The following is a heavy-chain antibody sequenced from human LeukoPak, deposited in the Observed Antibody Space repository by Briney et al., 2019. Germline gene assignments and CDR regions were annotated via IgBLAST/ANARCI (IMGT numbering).Heavy chain of an antibody. D-gene: IGHD5-18*01. J-gene: IGHJ4*02. CDR3: ARDWVKYSPFDY. CDR2: MNPNSGNT. Sequence: EASVKVSCKASGYTFTSYDINWVRQATGQGLEWMGWMNPNSGNTGYAQKFQGRVTITRNTSISTAYMELSSLRSEDTAVYYCARDWVKYSPFDYWGQGTLVTVSS. CDR1: GYTFTSYD. V-gene: IGHV1-8*03.